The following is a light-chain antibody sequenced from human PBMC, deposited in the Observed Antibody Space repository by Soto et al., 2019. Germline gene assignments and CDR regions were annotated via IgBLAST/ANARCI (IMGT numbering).Light chain of an antibody. CDR2: EVS. J-gene: IGLJ1*01. CDR1: SSDVGGYKY. V-gene: IGLV2-14*01. Sequence: QSALTQPASVSGSPGQSITISCTGTSSDVGGYKYVSWSQQRPGKAPQLMIYEVSNRPSGVSNRFSGSKSGNTASLTISGLQAEDEADYYRSSYTSSSTYVFGTGTKVTVL. CDR3: SSYTSSSTYV.